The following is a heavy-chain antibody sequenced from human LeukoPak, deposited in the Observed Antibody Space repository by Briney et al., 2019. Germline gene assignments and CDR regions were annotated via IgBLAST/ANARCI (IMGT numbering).Heavy chain of an antibody. CDR1: GGSFSGYY. D-gene: IGHD3-22*01. V-gene: IGHV4-59*01. CDR2: IYYSGSI. CDR3: ARENPSGYYNRPIDY. Sequence: SETLSLTCAVYGGSFSGYYWSWIRQPPGKGLEWIGDIYYSGSIKYNPSLKSRVTMSVDTSKNQFSLKLSSATAADTAIYYCARENPSGYYNRPIDYWGQGTLVTVSS. J-gene: IGHJ4*02.